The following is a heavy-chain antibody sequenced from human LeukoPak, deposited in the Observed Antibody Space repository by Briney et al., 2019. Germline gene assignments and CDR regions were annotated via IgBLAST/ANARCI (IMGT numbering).Heavy chain of an antibody. Sequence: PSETLSLTCTVSGGSISGSSYYWGWIRQPPGKGLEWIGSIYYSGSTYYNPSLKSRVTISVDTSKNQFSLKLSSVTAADTAVYYCASLYCGGDCYPDYWGQGTLVTVSS. CDR2: IYYSGST. J-gene: IGHJ4*02. CDR3: ASLYCGGDCYPDY. D-gene: IGHD2-21*02. V-gene: IGHV4-39*01. CDR1: GGSISGSSYY.